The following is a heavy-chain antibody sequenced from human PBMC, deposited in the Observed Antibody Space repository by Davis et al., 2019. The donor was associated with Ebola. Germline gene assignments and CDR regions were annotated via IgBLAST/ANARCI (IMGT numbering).Heavy chain of an antibody. CDR3: ARDLPFPLEWLFQEAFDI. CDR1: GFIFRNYV. CDR2: ISSSSSYI. Sequence: GGSLRLSCETSGFIFRNYVMSWVRQAPGKGLEWVSSISSSSSYIYYADSVKGRFTISRDNAKNSLYLQMNSLRAEDTAVYYCARDLPFPLEWLFQEAFDIWGQGTMVTVSS. J-gene: IGHJ3*02. V-gene: IGHV3-21*01. D-gene: IGHD3-3*01.